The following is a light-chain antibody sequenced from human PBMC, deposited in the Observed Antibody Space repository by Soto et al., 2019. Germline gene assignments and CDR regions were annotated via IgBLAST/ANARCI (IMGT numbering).Light chain of an antibody. CDR2: GAS. Sequence: EIVMTQSPATLSVSPGERATLSCRASQSVSSNLAWYQQNPGQAPRLLIYGASTRATGTPARFSGSGSGTEFTLTFSSLQSEDFAVYYCQQYNNWPRTFGQGTKV. J-gene: IGKJ1*01. CDR3: QQYNNWPRT. V-gene: IGKV3-15*01. CDR1: QSVSSN.